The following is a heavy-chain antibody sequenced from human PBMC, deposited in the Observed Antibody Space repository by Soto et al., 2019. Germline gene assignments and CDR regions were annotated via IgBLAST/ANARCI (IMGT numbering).Heavy chain of an antibody. CDR2: ISSSGSTI. CDR1: GFTFSSYE. V-gene: IGHV3-48*03. Sequence: EVQLVESGGGLVQPGGSLRLSCAASGFTFSSYEMNWVRQAPGKGLEWVSYISSSGSTIYYADSVKGRFTISRDNAKNSLYLQMNSLRAEDTPVYYCARALPYYDTLTPNYYYGMAVWGQGTTVTVSS. J-gene: IGHJ6*02. D-gene: IGHD3-22*01. CDR3: ARALPYYDTLTPNYYYGMAV.